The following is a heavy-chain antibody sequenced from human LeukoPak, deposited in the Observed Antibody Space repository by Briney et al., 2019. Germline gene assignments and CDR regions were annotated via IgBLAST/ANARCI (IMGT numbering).Heavy chain of an antibody. CDR3: ARDVDTAMGDGFLRCFDPNPNYYYYGMDV. CDR2: INPNSGGT. D-gene: IGHD5-18*01. J-gene: IGHJ6*02. V-gene: IGHV1-2*02. Sequence: ASVKVSCKASGYTFTGYYMHWVRQAPGQGLEWMGWINPNSGGTNYAQKLQGRVTMTRDTSISTAYMELSRLRSDDTAVYYCARDVDTAMGDGFLRCFDPNPNYYYYGMDVWGQGTTVTVSS. CDR1: GYTFTGYY.